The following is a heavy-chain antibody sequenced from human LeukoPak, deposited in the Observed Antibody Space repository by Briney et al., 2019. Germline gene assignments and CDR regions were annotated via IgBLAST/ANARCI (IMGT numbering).Heavy chain of an antibody. CDR3: AGTYYDFWSGYYLSDNWFDP. CDR1: GGSFSGYY. D-gene: IGHD3-3*01. J-gene: IGHJ5*02. CDR2: INHSGST. V-gene: IGHV4-34*01. Sequence: SETLFLTCAVYGGSFSGYYWSWIRQPPGKGLEWIGEINHSGSTNYNPSLKSRVTISVDTSKNQFSLKLSSVTAADTAVYYCAGTYYDFWSGYYLSDNWFDPWGQGTLVTVSS.